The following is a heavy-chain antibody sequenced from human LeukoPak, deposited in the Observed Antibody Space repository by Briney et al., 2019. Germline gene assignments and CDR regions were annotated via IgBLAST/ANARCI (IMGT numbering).Heavy chain of an antibody. J-gene: IGHJ3*02. V-gene: IGHV3-7*01. CDR1: GFTFSSYW. CDR2: IKQDGSEK. D-gene: IGHD6-19*01. Sequence: GGSLRLSCAASGFTFSSYWMSWVRQAPGKGLEWVANIKQDGSEKYYVDSVKGRFTISRDNAKDSLYLQMNSLRAEDTAVYYCARGTLYVVAGDAFDIWGQGTMVTVSS. CDR3: ARGTLYVVAGDAFDI.